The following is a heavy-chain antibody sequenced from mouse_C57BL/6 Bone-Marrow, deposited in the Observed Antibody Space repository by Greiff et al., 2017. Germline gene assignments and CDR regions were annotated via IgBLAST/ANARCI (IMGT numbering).Heavy chain of an antibody. CDR2: INPNNGGT. J-gene: IGHJ4*01. CDR3: ARYRSNYLRGAMDY. Sequence: VHVKQSGPELVKPGASVKIPCKASGYTFTDYNMDWVKQSHGKSLEWIGDINPNNGGTIYNQKFKGKATLTVDKSSSTAYMELRSLTSEDTAVYYCARYRSNYLRGAMDYWGQGTSVTVSS. CDR1: GYTFTDYN. D-gene: IGHD2-5*01. V-gene: IGHV1-18*01.